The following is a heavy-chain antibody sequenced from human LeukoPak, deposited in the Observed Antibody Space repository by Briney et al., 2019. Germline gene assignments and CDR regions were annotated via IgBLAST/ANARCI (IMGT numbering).Heavy chain of an antibody. V-gene: IGHV3-23*01. CDR1: GFTFSSYG. Sequence: PGGSLRLSCAASGFTFSSYGMHWVRQAPGKGLEWVSSFSASGGTTYYADSVKGRFTISRDNSKNTLSVQMNSLRAEDTAVYYCAKANYSGSYYFDSWGQGTLVTVSS. CDR2: FSASGGTT. J-gene: IGHJ4*02. D-gene: IGHD1-26*01. CDR3: AKANYSGSYYFDS.